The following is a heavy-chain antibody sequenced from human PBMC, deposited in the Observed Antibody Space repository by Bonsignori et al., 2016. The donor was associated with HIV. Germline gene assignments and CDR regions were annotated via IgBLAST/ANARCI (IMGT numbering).Heavy chain of an antibody. Sequence: WVRQAPGQGLEWMGVITPSGGSANYAEKFQDRVSMTRDPSTTTFYLELSSLTPDDTAVYFCARAKWLADFHYYYMDVWGKGTTVTVSS. J-gene: IGHJ6*03. V-gene: IGHV1-46*01. CDR3: ARAKWLADFHYYYMDV. D-gene: IGHD6-19*01. CDR2: ITPSGGSA.